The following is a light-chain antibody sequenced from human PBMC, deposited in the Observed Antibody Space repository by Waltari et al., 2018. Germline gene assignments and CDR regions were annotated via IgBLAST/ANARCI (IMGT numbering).Light chain of an antibody. CDR1: QSITNY. V-gene: IGKV1-39*01. CDR2: GAS. Sequence: DIQMTQSPSSLSAFVGDRVTITCRASQSITNYLNWYQEQPGKAPKLRIYGASSLQGGVPSRFSGSGSGTDFTLTISSLQPEDFATYYCQQSYSTPYTFGQGTRLEFK. CDR3: QQSYSTPYT. J-gene: IGKJ2*01.